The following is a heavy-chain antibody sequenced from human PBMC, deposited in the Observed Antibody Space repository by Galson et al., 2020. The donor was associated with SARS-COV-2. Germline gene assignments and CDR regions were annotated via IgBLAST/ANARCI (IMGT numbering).Heavy chain of an antibody. J-gene: IGHJ4*02. CDR3: VRGRNSPSEVFDY. V-gene: IGHV3-72*01. CDR2: RRNRANSYTT. CDR1: GFTFSDHY. Sequence: TGGSLRLSCAASGFTFSDHYMDWVRQAPGKGLEWVGRRRNRANSYTTEYAASVKGRFTISRDDSKNSLYLQMDSLKTEDTAVYYCVRGRNSPSEVFDYWGQGTLVTVSS.